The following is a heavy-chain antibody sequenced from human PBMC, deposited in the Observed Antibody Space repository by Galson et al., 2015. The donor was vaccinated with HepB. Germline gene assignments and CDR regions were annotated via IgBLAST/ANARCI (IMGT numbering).Heavy chain of an antibody. J-gene: IGHJ6*03. D-gene: IGHD4-17*01. CDR2: ISYDGSKT. CDR1: GFSFSNYP. V-gene: IGHV3-30-3*01. CDR3: ARDHDYGAKTFYYYFYMDV. Sequence: SLRLSCAASGFSFSNYPLHWVRQAPGEGLEWMAVISYDGSKTYYADSVKGRFTISRDNSKNKLYLQMDSLRAEDTAVYFCARDHDYGAKTFYYYFYMDVWGTGTTVTVSS.